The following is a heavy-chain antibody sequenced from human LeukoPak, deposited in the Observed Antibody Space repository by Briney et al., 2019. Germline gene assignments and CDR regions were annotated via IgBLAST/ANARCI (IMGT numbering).Heavy chain of an antibody. CDR1: GYTFSRHW. CDR3: ARDNGWSADF. Sequence: GGSLRLSCAASGYTFSRHWMYWVRQAPGKGLEWVANIKQDGSAKPYVDSVKGRFTISRDNAKNSLFLQMNSLRAEDTAVYYCARDNGWSADFWGQGTLVTVSS. V-gene: IGHV3-7*03. CDR2: IKQDGSAK. J-gene: IGHJ4*02. D-gene: IGHD2-15*01.